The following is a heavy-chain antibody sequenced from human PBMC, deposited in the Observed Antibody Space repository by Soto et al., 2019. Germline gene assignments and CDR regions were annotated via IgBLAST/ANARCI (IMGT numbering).Heavy chain of an antibody. V-gene: IGHV4-59*01. J-gene: IGHJ6*02. Sequence: SETLSLTCTVSGGSISSYYWSWIRQPPGKGLEWIGYIYYSGSTNYNPSLKSRVTISVDTSKNQFSLKLSSVTAADTAVYYCATRTGGDYYYYYGMDVWGQGTTVTVSS. CDR2: IYYSGST. CDR3: ATRTGGDYYYYYGMDV. D-gene: IGHD3-10*01. CDR1: GGSISSYY.